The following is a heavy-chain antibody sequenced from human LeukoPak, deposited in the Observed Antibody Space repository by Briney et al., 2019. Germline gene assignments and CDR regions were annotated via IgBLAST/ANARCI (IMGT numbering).Heavy chain of an antibody. D-gene: IGHD3-22*01. V-gene: IGHV3-23*01. CDR3: AKRSYYDSSGYYFDY. J-gene: IGHJ4*02. CDR1: GFTFSNYA. Sequence: PGGSLRLYCAASGFTFSNYAMNWVRQAPGKGLEWVSTISGSGGSTYYADSVKGRFTISRDNSKNTLYLQMNSLRAEDTAVYYCAKRSYYDSSGYYFDYWGQGTLVTVSS. CDR2: ISGSGGST.